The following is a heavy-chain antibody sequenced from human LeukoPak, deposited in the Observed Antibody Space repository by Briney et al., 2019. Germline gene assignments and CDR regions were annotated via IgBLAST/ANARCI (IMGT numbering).Heavy chain of an antibody. CDR1: GFSLSTSGVG. CDR2: IYYSGKT. D-gene: IGHD3-22*01. Sequence: SGPTLVNPTQTLTLTCTFSGFSLSTSGVGVGWIRQPPGKGLEWIGSIYYSGKTDYNPSLKSRVTISVETSKNQFSLKLSSVTAADTAVYYCARDRFDDSNGYYYHYYYYMDVWGKGTTVTVSS. J-gene: IGHJ6*03. V-gene: IGHV4-39*07. CDR3: ARDRFDDSNGYYYHYYYYMDV.